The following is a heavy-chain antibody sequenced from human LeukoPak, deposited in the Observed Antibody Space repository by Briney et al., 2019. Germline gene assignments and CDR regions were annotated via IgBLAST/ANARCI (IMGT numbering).Heavy chain of an antibody. CDR2: ISSSGSTI. V-gene: IGHV3-11*01. CDR1: GFTFSDYY. J-gene: IGHJ4*02. Sequence: GGFLRLSCAASGFTFSDYYMSRIRQAPGKGLEWVSYISSSGSTIYYADSVKGRFTISRDNAKNSLYLQMNSLRAEDTAVYYCARGTARVGATNDYWGQGTLVTVSS. CDR3: ARGTARVGATNDY. D-gene: IGHD1-26*01.